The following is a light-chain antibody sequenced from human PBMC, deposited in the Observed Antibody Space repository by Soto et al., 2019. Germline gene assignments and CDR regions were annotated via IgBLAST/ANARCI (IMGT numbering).Light chain of an antibody. CDR2: GAS. CDR3: QQYGTSPPRWT. J-gene: IGKJ1*01. Sequence: EIVLTQSPRTLSLSPGERATLSSRASQSVSSSYLAWYQQKPGQAPRLLIYGASSRATGIPDRLSGSGSGTDFTLTITRLEPEDFAVYYCQQYGTSPPRWTFGQGTKVEIK. CDR1: QSVSSSY. V-gene: IGKV3-20*01.